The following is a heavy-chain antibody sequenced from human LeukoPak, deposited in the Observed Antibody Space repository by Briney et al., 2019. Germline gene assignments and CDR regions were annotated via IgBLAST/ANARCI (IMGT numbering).Heavy chain of an antibody. J-gene: IGHJ5*02. CDR2: IYHSGST. V-gene: IGHV4-30-2*01. CDR1: GGSISSGGYS. Sequence: KPSETLSLTCAVSGGSISSGGYSWSWIRQPPGKGLEWIGYIYHSGSTYYNPSLKSRVTISVDRSKNQFSLKLSSVTAADTAVYYCARSLYGDYDGIWFDPWGQGTLVTVSS. D-gene: IGHD4-17*01. CDR3: ARSLYGDYDGIWFDP.